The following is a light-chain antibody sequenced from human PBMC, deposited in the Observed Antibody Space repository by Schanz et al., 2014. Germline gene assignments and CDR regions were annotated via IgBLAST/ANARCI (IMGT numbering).Light chain of an antibody. CDR1: NSDVGGYNY. CDR3: CSYAGSYTI. Sequence: QSALTQPASVSGSPGQSITISCTGTNSDVGGYNYVSWYQQHPGKAPKLMIYDVSNRPSGVSNRFSGSKSGNTASLTISGLQAEDEADYYCCSYAGSYTIFGGGTKLTVL. CDR2: DVS. V-gene: IGLV2-14*03. J-gene: IGLJ2*01.